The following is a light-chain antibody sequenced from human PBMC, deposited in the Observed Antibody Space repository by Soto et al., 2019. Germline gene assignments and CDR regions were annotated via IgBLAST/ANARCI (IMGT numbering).Light chain of an antibody. V-gene: IGLV2-11*01. CDR2: DVS. Sequence: QSVLTQPRSVSGSPGQSVTISCTGTSSDVGVYNYVPWYQQHPGKAPKLMIYDVSKRPSGVPDRFSGSKSGNTASLTISGLQAEDEADYYCCSYAGSYPLFGTGTKVTVL. CDR3: CSYAGSYPL. J-gene: IGLJ1*01. CDR1: SSDVGVYNY.